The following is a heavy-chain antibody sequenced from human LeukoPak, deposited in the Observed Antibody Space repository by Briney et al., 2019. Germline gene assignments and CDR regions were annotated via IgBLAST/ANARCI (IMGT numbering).Heavy chain of an antibody. CDR1: VGSISSGPYY. D-gene: IGHD3-10*01. V-gene: IGHV4-61*02. CDR2: ISTTGST. Sequence: PSETLSLTCTVSVGSISSGPYYWNWLRQPAGKGLEWIGRISTTGSTYYNPSLKSRLTLSIDTSDNQFSLSLNSVTAADTAIYYCARDLLRGESGTWFEAFDVWGQGTMVTVSS. J-gene: IGHJ3*01. CDR3: ARDLLRGESGTWFEAFDV.